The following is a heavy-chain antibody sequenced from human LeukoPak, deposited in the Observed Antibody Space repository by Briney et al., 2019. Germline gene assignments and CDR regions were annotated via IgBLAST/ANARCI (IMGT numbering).Heavy chain of an antibody. D-gene: IGHD3-3*01. CDR2: IIPIFGTA. Sequence: SVKVSCKASGGTFTSYAISWVRQAPGQGLEWRGGIIPIFGTANYAQKFQGRVTITADESTSTAYMELSSLRSEDTAVYYCARGDPITIFGVVIQYYYMDVWGKGTTVTVSS. CDR1: GGTFTSYA. V-gene: IGHV1-69*13. J-gene: IGHJ6*03. CDR3: ARGDPITIFGVVIQYYYMDV.